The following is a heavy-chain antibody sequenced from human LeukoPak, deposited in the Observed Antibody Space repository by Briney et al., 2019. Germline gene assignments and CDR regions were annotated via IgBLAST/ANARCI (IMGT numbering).Heavy chain of an antibody. J-gene: IGHJ6*04. V-gene: IGHV3-7*01. CDR2: IKQDGSEK. CDR3: AELGITMIGGV. CDR1: GFTFSSYW. D-gene: IGHD3-10*02. Sequence: GGSLRLSCAASGFTFSSYWMSWVRQAPGKGLEWVANIKQDGSEKYYVDSVKGRFTISRDNAKNSLYLQMDSLRAEDTAVYYCAELGITMIGGVWGKGTTVTISS.